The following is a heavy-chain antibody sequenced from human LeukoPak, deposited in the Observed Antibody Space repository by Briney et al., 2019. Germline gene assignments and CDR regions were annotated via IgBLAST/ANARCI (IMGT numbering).Heavy chain of an antibody. CDR1: GLTFKNFW. Sequence: GGSLRLSCAVSGLTFKNFWMSWVRRAPGEGLEWVANIKQDGVEKYYVDSVRGRFTISRDNAKNSLYLQMDSLRAEDTAVYYCALWGGGGFDYWGQGTLVTVSS. CDR3: ALWGGGGFDY. V-gene: IGHV3-7*01. CDR2: IKQDGVEK. J-gene: IGHJ4*02. D-gene: IGHD3-16*01.